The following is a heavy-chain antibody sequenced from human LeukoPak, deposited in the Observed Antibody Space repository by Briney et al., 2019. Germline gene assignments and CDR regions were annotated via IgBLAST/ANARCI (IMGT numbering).Heavy chain of an antibody. D-gene: IGHD6-19*01. Sequence: GASVKVSCKASGYTFTSYYMHWVRQAPGQGLEWMGIINPSGGSTSYAQKFQGRVTMTRDMSTSTVYMELSSLRSEDTAVYYCARNDPLRSSGWPNWFDPWGQGTLVTVSS. V-gene: IGHV1-46*01. CDR2: INPSGGST. CDR3: ARNDPLRSSGWPNWFDP. J-gene: IGHJ5*02. CDR1: GYTFTSYY.